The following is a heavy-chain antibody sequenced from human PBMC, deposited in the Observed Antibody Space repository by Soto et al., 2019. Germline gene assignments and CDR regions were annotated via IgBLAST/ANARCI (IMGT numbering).Heavy chain of an antibody. J-gene: IGHJ6*02. V-gene: IGHV3-7*01. Sequence: EEQLVESGGDLVQPGGSLRLSCAASGFPFSIYWMTWVRQAPGKGLEWVATIKQDGSDKHYVESVKGRFTISKDNAEKSLYLQMTSLRVEDTAGYYCARVPWGGVSEPTLYYSGLDVWGQGTTVTVSS. CDR2: IKQDGSDK. CDR1: GFPFSIYW. D-gene: IGHD7-27*01. CDR3: ARVPWGGVSEPTLYYSGLDV.